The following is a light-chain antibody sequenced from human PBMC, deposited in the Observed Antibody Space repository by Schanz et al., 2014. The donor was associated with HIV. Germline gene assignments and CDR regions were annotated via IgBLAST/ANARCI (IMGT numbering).Light chain of an antibody. Sequence: QSVLTQPASGSGSPGQAITISCTGTSRDVGAYKDPSRYQQHPGKAPKLMIYDVNNRPSGVSDRFSGSKFGNTASLTISGLQADDEGDYYCSSYTTNRTMAFGGGTKLTVL. CDR2: DVN. CDR3: SSYTTNRTMA. V-gene: IGLV2-14*03. J-gene: IGLJ2*01. CDR1: SRDVGAYKD.